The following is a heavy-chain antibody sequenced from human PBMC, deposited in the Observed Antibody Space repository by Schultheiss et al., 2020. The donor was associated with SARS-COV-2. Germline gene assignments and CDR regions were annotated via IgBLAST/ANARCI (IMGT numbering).Heavy chain of an antibody. D-gene: IGHD2-2*01. CDR2: INPNSGGT. CDR3: ARDRAPVIVVVPAAMYYYYGMDV. J-gene: IGHJ6*02. Sequence: ASVKVSCKASGYTFTGYYMHWVRQAPGQGLEWMGWINPNSGGTNYAQKFQGWVTMTRDTSISTAYMELSRLRSEDTAVYYCARDRAPVIVVVPAAMYYYYGMDVWGQGTTVTVSS. V-gene: IGHV1-2*04. CDR1: GYTFTGYY.